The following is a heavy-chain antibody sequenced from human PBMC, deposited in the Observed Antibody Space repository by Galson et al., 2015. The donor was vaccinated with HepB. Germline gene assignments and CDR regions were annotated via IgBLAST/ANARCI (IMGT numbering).Heavy chain of an antibody. CDR2: ISSNSDHI. J-gene: IGHJ4*02. V-gene: IGHV3-21*01. CDR3: SREIGHSRGWAY. Sequence: SLRLSCAASGFTFDDYTMHWVRQAPGKGLEWVSAISSNSDHIFTADSVKGRFTISRDNAKNSLYLQMNSLRAEDTAVYYCSREIGHSRGWAYWGQGTLVTVSS. D-gene: IGHD6-13*01. CDR1: GFTFDDYT.